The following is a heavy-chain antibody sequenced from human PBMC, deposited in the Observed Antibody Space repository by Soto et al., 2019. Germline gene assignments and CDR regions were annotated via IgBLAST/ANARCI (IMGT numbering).Heavy chain of an antibody. CDR1: GYTLTTYG. Sequence: QVQLVQSGAEVKKPGASVKVSCKAAGYTLTTYGVSWVRQAPGQGLEWVGWISAYNDHTNYAQKFPGRGTMTTDTSTSTAYMELRSLRSDDTAVYYCARGTYFDYWGQGTLVTVSS. CDR2: ISAYNDHT. CDR3: ARGTYFDY. D-gene: IGHD1-1*01. V-gene: IGHV1-18*01. J-gene: IGHJ4*02.